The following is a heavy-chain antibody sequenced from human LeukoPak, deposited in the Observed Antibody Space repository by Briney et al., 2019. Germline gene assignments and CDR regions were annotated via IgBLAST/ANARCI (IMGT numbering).Heavy chain of an antibody. J-gene: IGHJ4*02. CDR1: GVTFSSYS. Sequence: GGSLRLSCAASGVTFSSYSRNWVRQAPGKGLEWVSSISSSSSYIYYADSVKGRFTISRDNAKNSLYLQMNSLRAEDTAVYYCARLTGTSDYWGQGTLVTVSS. CDR2: ISSSSSYI. V-gene: IGHV3-21*01. CDR3: ARLTGTSDY. D-gene: IGHD7-27*01.